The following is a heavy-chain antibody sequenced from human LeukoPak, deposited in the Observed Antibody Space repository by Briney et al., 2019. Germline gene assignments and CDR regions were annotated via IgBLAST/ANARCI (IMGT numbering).Heavy chain of an antibody. Sequence: SETLSLTCTVSGGSISSSSYYWGWLRQPPGKGLEWIVSIYYSGSTYYNPSLKSRVIISVDTSKNEFSLKLSSVTAADTAVYYCARRTYCANGVCYSSWFDPWGQGTLVTVSS. J-gene: IGHJ5*02. CDR2: IYYSGST. CDR1: GGSISSSSYY. D-gene: IGHD2-8*01. CDR3: ARRTYCANGVCYSSWFDP. V-gene: IGHV4-39*01.